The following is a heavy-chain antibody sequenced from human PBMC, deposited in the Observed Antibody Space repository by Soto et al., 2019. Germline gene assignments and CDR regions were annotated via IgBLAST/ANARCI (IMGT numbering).Heavy chain of an antibody. J-gene: IGHJ4*02. CDR2: ISGSGNYT. Sequence: NPVGSLRLSCVASGFTFHNFAMNWLRQTPGKGLEWVSSISGSGNYTHYADFLRGRFTISRDNAKTSLYLQMNSLRAEDTAVYYCAREGINNYNEYYFGSWGQGTVVTVSS. CDR1: GFTFHNFA. D-gene: IGHD4-4*01. CDR3: AREGINNYNEYYFGS. V-gene: IGHV3-21*01.